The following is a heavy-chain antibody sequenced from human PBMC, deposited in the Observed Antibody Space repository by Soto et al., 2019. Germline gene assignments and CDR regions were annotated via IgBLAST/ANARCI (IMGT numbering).Heavy chain of an antibody. D-gene: IGHD3-10*01. V-gene: IGHV6-1*01. CDR3: ARESYGSGSYDGMDV. CDR2: TYYRSKWYN. CDR1: GDSVSSNNAA. Sequence: SQTLSLTCVISGDSVSSNNAAWNWIRQSPSGGLEWLGRTYYRSKWYNDYAVSVKSRIDINPDTSKNQFSLQLNSVSPEDTAMYYCARESYGSGSYDGMDVWGQGTTVTVSS. J-gene: IGHJ6*02.